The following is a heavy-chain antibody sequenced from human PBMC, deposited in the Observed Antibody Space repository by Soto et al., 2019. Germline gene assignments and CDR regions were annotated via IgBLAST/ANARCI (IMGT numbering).Heavy chain of an antibody. D-gene: IGHD2-15*01. J-gene: IGHJ6*02. CDR2: IQNDGSRT. V-gene: IGHV3-74*01. CDR3: ARGNLGGFDL. CDR1: GFTFKDDI. Sequence: GGSLRLSCAASGFTFKDDIMHWVRQPPGKGLVWVAHIQNDGSRTTYADSVKSRFTISRDNAKNTMYLQMNSLGAEDTAVYYCARGNLGGFDLWGQGTTVTVSS.